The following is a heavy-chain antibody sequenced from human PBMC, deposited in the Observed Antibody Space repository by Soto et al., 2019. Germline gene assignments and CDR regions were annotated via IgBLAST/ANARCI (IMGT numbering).Heavy chain of an antibody. CDR2: ISSSSSTI. CDR3: AREVPDYYDSSGYFLFDY. D-gene: IGHD3-22*01. V-gene: IGHV3-48*02. J-gene: IGHJ4*02. CDR1: GFTFSSYS. Sequence: GGSLRLSCAASGFTFSSYSMNWVRQAPGKGLEWVSYISSSSSTIYYADTVKGRLTISRDNAKNSLYLQMNCLRDEDTALFYCAREVPDYYDSSGYFLFDYWGQGTLVTVSS.